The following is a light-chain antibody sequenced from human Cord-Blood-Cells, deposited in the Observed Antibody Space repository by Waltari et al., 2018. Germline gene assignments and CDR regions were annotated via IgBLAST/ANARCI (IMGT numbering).Light chain of an antibody. Sequence: SYELTQPLSVSVALGQTARITCGGNNIGSKHVHWYQQKPGQAPVLVIYRDSNRPSGIPERFSGSNSGNTATLTISRAQAGDEADYYCQVWDSSTACVFGTGTKVTVL. J-gene: IGLJ1*01. V-gene: IGLV3-9*01. CDR1: NIGSKH. CDR2: RDS. CDR3: QVWDSSTACV.